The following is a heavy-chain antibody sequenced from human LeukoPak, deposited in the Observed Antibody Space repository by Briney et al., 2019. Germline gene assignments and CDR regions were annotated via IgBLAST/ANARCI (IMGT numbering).Heavy chain of an antibody. V-gene: IGHV1-18*01. CDR1: GYTFTSYG. CDR2: ISAYNGNT. D-gene: IGHD3-3*01. CDR3: ARVSDRVTIFGVVIIPADY. J-gene: IGHJ4*02. Sequence: ASVKVSCKASGYTFTSYGISWVRQAPGQGLEWMGWISAYNGNTNYAQKLQGRVTMTTDTSTSAAYMELRSLRSDDTAVYYCARVSDRVTIFGVVIIPADYWGQGTLVTVSS.